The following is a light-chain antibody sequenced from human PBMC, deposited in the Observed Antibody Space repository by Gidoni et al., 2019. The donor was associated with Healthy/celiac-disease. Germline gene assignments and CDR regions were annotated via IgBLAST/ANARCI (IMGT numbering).Light chain of an antibody. CDR3: QQSYSTLWT. CDR2: AAS. J-gene: IGKJ1*01. Sequence: SPSSLSASVGDRVTITCRASQSISSYLNWYQQKPGKAPKLLIYAASSLQSGVPSRFSGRGSGTDFTLTISSLQPEDFATYYCQQSYSTLWTFGQXTKVEIK. V-gene: IGKV1-39*01. CDR1: QSISSY.